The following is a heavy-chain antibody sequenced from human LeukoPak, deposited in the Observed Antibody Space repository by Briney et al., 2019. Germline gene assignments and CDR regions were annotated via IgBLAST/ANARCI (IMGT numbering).Heavy chain of an antibody. J-gene: IGHJ4*02. V-gene: IGHV4-34*01. D-gene: IGHD3-10*01. CDR2: INHSGST. Sequence: SETLSLTCAVYGGSFSGYYWSWIRQPPGKGLEWIGEINHSGSTNYNPPLKSRVTISVDTSKNQFSLKLSSVTAADTAVYYCARGSILKYGSGTYNYWGQGTLVTVSS. CDR3: ARGSILKYGSGTYNY. CDR1: GGSFSGYY.